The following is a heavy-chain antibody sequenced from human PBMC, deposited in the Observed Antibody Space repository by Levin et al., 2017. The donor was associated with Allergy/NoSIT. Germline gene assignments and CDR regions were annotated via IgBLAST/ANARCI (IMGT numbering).Heavy chain of an antibody. J-gene: IGHJ4*02. Sequence: AGGSLRLSCAASGFTFSTYSMNWVRQAPGKGLEWVSYISSSSSTIYYADSVKGRFTISRDNAKNSLYLQMNSLRDEDTAVYYCARDGASSSWYVQDYWGQGTLVTVSS. CDR1: GFTFSTYS. V-gene: IGHV3-48*02. CDR2: ISSSSSTI. D-gene: IGHD6-13*01. CDR3: ARDGASSSWYVQDY.